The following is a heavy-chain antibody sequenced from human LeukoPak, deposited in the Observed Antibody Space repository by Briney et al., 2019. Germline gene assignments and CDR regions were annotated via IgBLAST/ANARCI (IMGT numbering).Heavy chain of an antibody. D-gene: IGHD4-11*01. CDR2: ISSSGSTI. CDR3: ARDDTVTYYFDY. CDR1: GFTFSSYE. Sequence: GGSLRLSCAASGFTFSSYEMNWVRQAPGKGLEWVSYISSSGSTIYYADSVKGRFTISRDNAKNTLYLQMNSLRAEDTAVYYCARDDTVTYYFDYWGQGTLVTVSS. V-gene: IGHV3-48*03. J-gene: IGHJ4*02.